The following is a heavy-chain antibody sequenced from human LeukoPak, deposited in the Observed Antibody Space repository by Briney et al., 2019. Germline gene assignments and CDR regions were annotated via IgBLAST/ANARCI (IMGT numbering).Heavy chain of an antibody. D-gene: IGHD3-10*01. CDR3: AKHLWFGEVYYYDY. Sequence: GGSLRLSCAASGFTFRSYAMNWARQAPGKGLEWVSSISASGGSTYYADSVKGRFTISRDNSKNTLYLQMNSLRAEDSAVYYCAKHLWFGEVYYYDYWGQGTLVTVSS. CDR1: GFTFRSYA. CDR2: ISASGGST. V-gene: IGHV3-23*01. J-gene: IGHJ4*02.